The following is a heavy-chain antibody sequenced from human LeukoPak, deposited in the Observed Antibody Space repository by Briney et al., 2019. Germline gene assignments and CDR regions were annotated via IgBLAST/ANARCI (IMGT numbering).Heavy chain of an antibody. CDR2: IYYSGST. CDR1: GGSISSGDYY. V-gene: IGHV4-30-4*01. D-gene: IGHD5-12*01. CDR3: ARFSGYDSSVDY. J-gene: IGHJ4*02. Sequence: SQTLSLTCTVSGGSISSGDYYWSWIRQPPGKGLEWIGYIYYSGSTPYNPSLKSRVTISVDTSKNQFSLKVSSVTAADTAVYYCARFSGYDSSVDYWGQGTLDTVSS.